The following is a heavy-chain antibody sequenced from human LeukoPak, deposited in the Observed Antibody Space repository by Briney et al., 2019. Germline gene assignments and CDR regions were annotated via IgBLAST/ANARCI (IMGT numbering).Heavy chain of an antibody. D-gene: IGHD3-10*01. Sequence: PGGSLRLSCAASGFTFSSYGMSWVRQAPGKGLEWVSAISGSGGSTYYADSVKGRFTISRDNSKNTLYLQMNSLRAEDTAVYYCAKDQYYYGSGSYLGYWGQGTLVTVSS. CDR2: ISGSGGST. V-gene: IGHV3-23*01. CDR3: AKDQYYYGSGSYLGY. CDR1: GFTFSSYG. J-gene: IGHJ4*02.